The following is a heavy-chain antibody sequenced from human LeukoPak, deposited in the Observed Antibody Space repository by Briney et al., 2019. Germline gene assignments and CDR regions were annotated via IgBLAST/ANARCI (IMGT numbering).Heavy chain of an antibody. CDR1: GFTCSNYN. CDR3: ARDPPSFQY. J-gene: IGHJ1*01. V-gene: IGHV3-21*01. CDR2: ISSSRSSYI. Sequence: GGSLRLSCAASGFTCSNYNMNWVRQAPGKGLEWVSTISSSRSSYIYYADSVKGRFTISRDNAKNSLYLQMNSLRAEDTAVYYCARDPPSFQYWGQGTLVTVSA.